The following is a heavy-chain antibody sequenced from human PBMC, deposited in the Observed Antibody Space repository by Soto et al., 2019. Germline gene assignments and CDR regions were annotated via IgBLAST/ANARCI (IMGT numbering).Heavy chain of an antibody. D-gene: IGHD3-22*01. V-gene: IGHV4-39*01. CDR3: ASPGDYYDSSGFDY. CDR2: IYYSGST. CDR1: GGSISSSSYY. Sequence: ASETLSLTCTVSGGSISSSSYYWGWIRQPPGKGLEWIGSIYYSGSTYYNPSLKSRVTISVDTSKNQFSLKLSSVTAADTAVYYCASPGDYYDSSGFDYWGQGTLVTVS. J-gene: IGHJ4*02.